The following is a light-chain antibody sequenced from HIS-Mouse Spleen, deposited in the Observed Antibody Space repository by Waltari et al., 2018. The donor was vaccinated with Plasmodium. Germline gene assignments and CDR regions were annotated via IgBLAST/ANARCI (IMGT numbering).Light chain of an antibody. J-gene: IGKJ2*01. CDR3: QQYNNWPPT. CDR1: QRVSSN. V-gene: IGKV3-15*01. CDR2: GAS. Sequence: EIVMTQSPATLSVSTGERATLSCRSSQRVSSNLAGYQQKTGQAPRLLIYGASTRATGIPARFSGSGSGTEFTLTISSMQSEDFAVYYCQQYNNWPPTFGQGTKLEIK.